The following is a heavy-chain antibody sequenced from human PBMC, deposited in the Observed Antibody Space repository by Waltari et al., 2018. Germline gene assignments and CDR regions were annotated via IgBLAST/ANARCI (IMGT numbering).Heavy chain of an antibody. CDR2: INHSGNT. D-gene: IGHD2-15*01. Sequence: RLQLQESGPGLLKPSATLSLTCPVSGGPITMRNSFWGWIRPPPGKGLEWSGSINHSGNTYYNPSLKKGVTISVDRSKNQFSLKVNSVTAADTAVYYCVRDRERVALLNWFDPWGQGTLVTVSS. CDR1: GGPITMRNSF. V-gene: IGHV4-39*06. CDR3: VRDRERVALLNWFDP. J-gene: IGHJ5*02.